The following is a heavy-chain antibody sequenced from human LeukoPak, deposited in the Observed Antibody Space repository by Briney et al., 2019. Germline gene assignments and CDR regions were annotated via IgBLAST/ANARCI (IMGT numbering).Heavy chain of an antibody. CDR1: GFTFSSYA. J-gene: IGHJ4*02. D-gene: IGHD2-2*01. CDR3: AKPTQVVPVYFDY. CDR2: ISGSGGST. Sequence: GGSLRLSCAASGFTFSSYAMSWVRQAPGKGLEWVSAISGSGGSTYYADSVKGRFTISRGNSKNTLYLQMNSLRAEDTAVYYCAKPTQVVPVYFDYWGQGTLVTVSS. V-gene: IGHV3-23*01.